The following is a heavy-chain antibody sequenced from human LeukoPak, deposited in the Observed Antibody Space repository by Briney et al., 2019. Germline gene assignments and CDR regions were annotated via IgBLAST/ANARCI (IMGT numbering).Heavy chain of an antibody. D-gene: IGHD3-22*01. Sequence: SETLSLTCTVSGGSISTYYWSWIRQPPGKGLEWIGYIYDSVNTNYNPSLKSRVTISVDKSKNQFSLKLSSVTAADTAVYYCARFRYYYDSSGETGAFDIWGQGTMVTVSS. CDR3: ARFRYYYDSSGETGAFDI. CDR2: IYDSVNT. V-gene: IGHV4-59*12. CDR1: GGSISTYY. J-gene: IGHJ3*02.